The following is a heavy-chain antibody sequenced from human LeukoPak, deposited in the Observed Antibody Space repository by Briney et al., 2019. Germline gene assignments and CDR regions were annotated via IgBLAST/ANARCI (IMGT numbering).Heavy chain of an antibody. CDR2: IGTTTSTI. D-gene: IGHD4-23*01. V-gene: IGHV3-48*02. CDR3: ARHDYGGNSGGY. CDR1: GFXFSSYA. J-gene: IGHJ4*02. Sequence: PGGSLRLSCAASGFXFSSYAISWVRQAPGKGLEWVSYIGTTTSTIYYADSLKGRFTISRDNAKNSLYLQMNSLRDEDTAVYYCARHDYGGNSGGYWGQGTLVTVSS.